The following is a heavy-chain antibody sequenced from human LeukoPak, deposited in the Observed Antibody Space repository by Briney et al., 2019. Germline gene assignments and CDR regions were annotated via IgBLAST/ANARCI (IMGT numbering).Heavy chain of an antibody. D-gene: IGHD1-26*01. CDR1: GGTFSSYA. V-gene: IGHV1-69*13. CDR3: ARVGSGSSPFDY. J-gene: IGHJ4*02. CDR2: IIPIFGTA. Sequence: SVKVSCKASGGTFSSYAISWVRQAPGQGLEWMGGIIPIFGTANYAQKFQGRVTITADESTSTAHMELSSLRSEDTAVYYCARVGSGSSPFDYWGQGTLVTVSS.